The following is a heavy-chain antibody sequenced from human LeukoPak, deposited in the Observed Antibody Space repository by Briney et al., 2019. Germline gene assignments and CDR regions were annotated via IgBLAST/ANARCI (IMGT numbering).Heavy chain of an antibody. CDR2: IYYSGST. D-gene: IGHD3-22*01. CDR1: GGSISSYY. CDR3: ARASCDSSGYRLDY. J-gene: IGHJ4*02. Sequence: SETLSLTCTVSGGSISSYYWSWIRQPPGKGLEWIGYIYYSGSTNYNPSLKSRVTISVDTSKNQFSLKLSSVTAADTAVYYCARASCDSSGYRLDYWGQGTLVTVSS. V-gene: IGHV4-59*01.